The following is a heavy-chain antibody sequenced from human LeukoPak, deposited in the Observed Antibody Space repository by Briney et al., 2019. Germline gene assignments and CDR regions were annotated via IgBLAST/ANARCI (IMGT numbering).Heavy chain of an antibody. CDR1: GDSINRYL. D-gene: IGHD3-10*01. Sequence: PSETLSLTCSVSGDSINRYLWTLIRQPAGGGLEWIGRIYNSGTTNYKPSLKSRASMSVETPKNQFSLRLSSVTAADTAVYYCARQSDSGGYFEYWGHGIRVTVSA. J-gene: IGHJ4*01. V-gene: IGHV4-4*07. CDR2: IYNSGTT. CDR3: ARQSDSGGYFEY.